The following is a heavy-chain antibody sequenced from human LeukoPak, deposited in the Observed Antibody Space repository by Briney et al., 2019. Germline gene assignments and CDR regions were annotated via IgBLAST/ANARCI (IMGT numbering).Heavy chain of an antibody. J-gene: IGHJ5*02. V-gene: IGHV4-34*12. Sequence: SETLSLTCAVYGGSFSGYYWSWIRQPPGKGLEWIGEIIHRGSTNYNPSLKSRVTISVDPSKNQFSLQLSSVTAADTAVYYCARENYCTNGVCWAFDPWGQGTLVTVSS. CDR1: GGSFSGYY. D-gene: IGHD2-8*01. CDR2: IIHRGST. CDR3: ARENYCTNGVCWAFDP.